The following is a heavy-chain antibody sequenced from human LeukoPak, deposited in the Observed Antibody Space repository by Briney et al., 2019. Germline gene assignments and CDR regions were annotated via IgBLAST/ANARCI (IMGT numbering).Heavy chain of an antibody. J-gene: IGHJ4*02. CDR1: GFDYRDYG. CDR2: IRSKVYGGTA. CDR3: ARAPEIMVRGIFIPDYFDY. V-gene: IGHV3-49*04. D-gene: IGHD3-10*01. Sequence: QLGRSLRLSCTASGFDYRDYGMSWVRQGPGKGLEWVGFIRSKVYGGTADYAASVKGRFTISRDDSKTTAYLQMNSLKSEDTAVYYCARAPEIMVRGIFIPDYFDYWGLGTLVTVSS.